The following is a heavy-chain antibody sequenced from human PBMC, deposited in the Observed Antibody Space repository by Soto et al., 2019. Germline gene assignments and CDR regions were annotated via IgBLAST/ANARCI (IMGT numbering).Heavy chain of an antibody. CDR1: GGSVSSDNCY. Sequence: SETLSLTCSVSGGSVSSDNCYWSWIRQPPGKGLEWIGYIYYSGSTDYNPSLKSRVSISRDTSKNQFSLKLNSVTAADTAVYYCARVPLYWGQGTLVTISS. CDR3: ARVPLY. V-gene: IGHV4-61*01. J-gene: IGHJ4*02. CDR2: IYYSGST.